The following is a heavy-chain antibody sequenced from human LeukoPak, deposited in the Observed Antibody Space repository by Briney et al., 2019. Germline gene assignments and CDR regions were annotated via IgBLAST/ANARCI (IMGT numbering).Heavy chain of an antibody. J-gene: IGHJ4*02. CDR3: ARIGPAAMSFDY. CDR2: ISYDGSNK. V-gene: IGHV3-30*01. Sequence: TGGSLRLSCAASGFTFSSYAMHWVRQAPGKGLEWVAVISYDGSNKYYADSVKGRFTISGDNSKNTLYLQMNSLRAEDTAVYYCARIGPAAMSFDYWGQGTLVTVSS. D-gene: IGHD2-2*01. CDR1: GFTFSSYA.